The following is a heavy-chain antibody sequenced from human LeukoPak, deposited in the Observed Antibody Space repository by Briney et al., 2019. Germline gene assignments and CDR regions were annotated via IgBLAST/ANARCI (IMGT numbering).Heavy chain of an antibody. CDR3: ARGGGRYDN. V-gene: IGHV3-7*01. D-gene: IGHD2-15*01. CDR2: IKQEGSEK. J-gene: IGHJ4*02. Sequence: GRSLRLSCAASGFTFSSNWMSWVRQAPGKGLEWVANIKQEGSEKYYVDSVKGRFSISRDNAKNSLYLQMNSLRAEDTAVYYCARGGGRYDNWGQGTLVTVSS. CDR1: GFTFSSNW.